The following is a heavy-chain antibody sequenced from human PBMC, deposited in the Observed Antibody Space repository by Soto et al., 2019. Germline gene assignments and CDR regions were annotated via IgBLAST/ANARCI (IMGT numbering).Heavy chain of an antibody. V-gene: IGHV3-30*18. J-gene: IGHJ4*02. CDR3: AKVGAIVLVPAAMGPDEDY. CDR2: ISYDGSNK. Sequence: QVQLVESGGGVVQPGRSLRLSCAASGFTFSSYGMHWVRQAPGKGLEWVAVISYDGSNKYYADSVKGRFTISRDNSKNTLYLQMNSLRAEDTAVYYCAKVGAIVLVPAAMGPDEDYWGQGTLVTVSS. CDR1: GFTFSSYG. D-gene: IGHD2-2*01.